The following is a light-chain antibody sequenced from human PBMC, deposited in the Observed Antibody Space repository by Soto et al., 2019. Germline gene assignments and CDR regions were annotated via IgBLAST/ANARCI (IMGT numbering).Light chain of an antibody. CDR2: EVS. CDR1: SSDGGGYNY. J-gene: IGLJ1*01. Sequence: QSVLTQPASVSGSPGPSITISCTGTSSDGGGYNYVSWFQHRPGKAPKLLIYEVSNRPSGGSNRFSGSKSGNTASLTISGLQAEDEADYYCSSYTSSSTLYVCGTGTKVTVL. CDR3: SSYTSSSTLYV. V-gene: IGLV2-14*01.